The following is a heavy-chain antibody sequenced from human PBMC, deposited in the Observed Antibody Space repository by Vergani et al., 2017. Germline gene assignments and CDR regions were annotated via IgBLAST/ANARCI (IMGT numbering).Heavy chain of an antibody. CDR1: GGSISSGGYY. CDR3: ARVLRTKLPTTVTHIDY. D-gene: IGHD4-17*01. CDR2: IYYSGST. V-gene: IGHV4-31*03. Sequence: QVQLQESGPGLVKPSETLPLTCTVSGGSISSGGYYWSWIRQHPGKGLEWIGYIYYSGSTYYNPSLKSRVTISVDTSKNQFSLKLSSVTAADTAVYYCARVLRTKLPTTVTHIDYWGQGTLVTVSS. J-gene: IGHJ4*02.